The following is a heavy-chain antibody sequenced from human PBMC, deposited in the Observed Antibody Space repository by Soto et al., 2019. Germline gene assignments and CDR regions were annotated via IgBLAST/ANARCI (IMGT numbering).Heavy chain of an antibody. D-gene: IGHD6-13*01. CDR1: GYTLTSYG. J-gene: IGHJ3*02. CDR2: ISAYNGNT. V-gene: IGHV1-18*01. Sequence: APVEVTCKASGYTLTSYGLSWVRQAPGQGLEWMGWISAYNGNTNYAQKLQGRVTMTTDTSTSTAYMELRSLRSDDTAVYYCALSLVTAAAGDAFDIWGQGTMVTVS. CDR3: ALSLVTAAAGDAFDI.